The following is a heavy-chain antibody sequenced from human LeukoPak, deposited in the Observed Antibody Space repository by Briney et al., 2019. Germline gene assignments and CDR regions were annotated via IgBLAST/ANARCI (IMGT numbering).Heavy chain of an antibody. Sequence: GGSLRLSYAASGFTFSSYSMNWVRQAPGKGLEWVSSISSGSSYTYFADSVKGRFTISRDNAKNSLYLQMNSLRAEDTAVYYCARSFPYYYDPSGPIPDASDIWGHGTVVTVSS. J-gene: IGHJ3*02. CDR2: ISSGSSYT. CDR3: ARSFPYYYDPSGPIPDASDI. V-gene: IGHV3-21*01. CDR1: GFTFSSYS. D-gene: IGHD3-22*01.